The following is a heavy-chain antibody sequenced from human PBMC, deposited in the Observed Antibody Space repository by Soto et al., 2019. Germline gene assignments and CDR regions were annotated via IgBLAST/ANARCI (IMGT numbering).Heavy chain of an antibody. Sequence: SGKVSCKASGFTFTSSAMQWVRQARGQRLEGIGWIVVGSGNTNYAQKFQERVTITRDMSTSTAYMELSSLRSEDTAVYYCAASIAAAGTYYYYYYYLAVWGQGTTVTVSS. J-gene: IGHJ6*03. CDR3: AASIAAAGTYYYYYYYLAV. V-gene: IGHV1-58*02. CDR2: IVVGSGNT. D-gene: IGHD6-13*01. CDR1: GFTFTSSA.